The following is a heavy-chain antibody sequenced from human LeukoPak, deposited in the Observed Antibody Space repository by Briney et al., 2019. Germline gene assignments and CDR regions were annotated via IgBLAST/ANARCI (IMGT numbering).Heavy chain of an antibody. CDR3: ARDAAYGYDRFDY. V-gene: IGHV3-7*01. J-gene: IGHJ4*02. D-gene: IGHD5-18*01. CDR2: IKEDGSDK. Sequence: GGSLRLSCAASGFMFSSSWMAWVRQAPGKGLEWVANIKEDGSDKNYVDSMKGRFTISRDNAKNSLYLQMNSLRVEDTAVYYCARDAAYGYDRFDYWGQGTQVTVSS. CDR1: GFMFSSSW.